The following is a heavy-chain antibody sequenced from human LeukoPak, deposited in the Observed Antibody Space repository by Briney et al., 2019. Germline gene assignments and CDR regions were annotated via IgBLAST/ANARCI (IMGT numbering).Heavy chain of an antibody. CDR3: ERNDYGDAFDI. V-gene: IGHV3-7*01. Sequence: GSLRLSCAASGFTFSSYWMSWVRQAPGKGLEWVANIKQDGSEKYYVDSVKGRFTISRDNAKNSLYLQMNSLRAEDTAVYYCERNDYGDAFDIWGQGTMVTVSS. CDR1: GFTFSSYW. D-gene: IGHD4-17*01. CDR2: IKQDGSEK. J-gene: IGHJ3*02.